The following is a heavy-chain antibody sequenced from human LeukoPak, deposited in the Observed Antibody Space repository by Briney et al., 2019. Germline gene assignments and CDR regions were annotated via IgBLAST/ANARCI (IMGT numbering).Heavy chain of an antibody. J-gene: IGHJ4*02. CDR3: AKKNRDIVVVPAATYDY. CDR1: GFTFSSYA. D-gene: IGHD2-2*01. V-gene: IGHV3-23*01. CDR2: ISGSGGST. Sequence: PGGSLRLSCAASGFTFSSYAMSWVRQAPGKGLEWVSAISGSGGSTYYADSLKGRFTISRDNSKNTLYLQMNSLRAEDTAVYYCAKKNRDIVVVPAATYDYCGQGTLVTVSS.